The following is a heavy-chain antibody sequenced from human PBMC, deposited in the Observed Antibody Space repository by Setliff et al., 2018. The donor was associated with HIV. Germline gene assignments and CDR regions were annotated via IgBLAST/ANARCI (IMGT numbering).Heavy chain of an antibody. CDR3: ARDSRGSGNFDF. CDR2: IYTSGST. Sequence: SETLSLTCTVSGGSISSYYWSWIRQPAGQGLEWIGYIYTSGSTNYNPSLKNRVTISVDTSKNQFSLRLTSVTAADTAVYYCARDSRGSGNFDFWGQGTLVTVSS. J-gene: IGHJ4*02. V-gene: IGHV4-4*08. CDR1: GGSISSYY. D-gene: IGHD3-10*01.